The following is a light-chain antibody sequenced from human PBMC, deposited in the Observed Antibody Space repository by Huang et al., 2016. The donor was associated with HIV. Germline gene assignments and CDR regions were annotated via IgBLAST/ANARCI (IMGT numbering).Light chain of an antibody. CDR1: QSVSRSY. V-gene: IGKV3-20*01. CDR2: AAS. CDR3: QQFRNSLT. J-gene: IGKJ4*01. Sequence: EIVLTQSPGTLSLSPGERATLSCKASQSVSRSYLDWYQQKPGQAPRLLIYAASTRATGIPDRCSGSGSGTVFTLTISRLEPEDFAVYYCQQFRNSLTFGGGTKVEIK.